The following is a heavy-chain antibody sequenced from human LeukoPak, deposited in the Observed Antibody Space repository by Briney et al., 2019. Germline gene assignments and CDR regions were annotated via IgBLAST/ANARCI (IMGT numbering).Heavy chain of an antibody. J-gene: IGHJ4*02. CDR2: IYSGGST. CDR1: GFTVSSNY. CDR3: ASQSTLDY. V-gene: IGHV3-53*01. D-gene: IGHD2-2*01. Sequence: QAGGSLRLSCAASGFTVSSNYMSWVRQAPGKGLEWVSAIYSGGSTYYADSVKGRFTISRDNSKNTLYLQMNNLRAEDTAVYYCASQSTLDYWGQGTLVTVSS.